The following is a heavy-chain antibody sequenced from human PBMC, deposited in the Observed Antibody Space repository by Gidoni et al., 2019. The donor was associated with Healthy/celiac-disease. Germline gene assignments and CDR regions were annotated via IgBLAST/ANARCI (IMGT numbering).Heavy chain of an antibody. CDR1: GGSISSSSYY. J-gene: IGHJ4*02. CDR3: ARHGSYSGSYSY. V-gene: IGHV4-39*01. CDR2: IYYSGST. D-gene: IGHD1-26*01. Sequence: QLQLQESGPGLVKPSETLSLTCTVSGGSISSSSYYWGWIRQPPGKGLEWIGSIYYSGSTYYNPSLKSRVTISVDTSKNQFSLKLSSVTAADTAVYYCARHGSYSGSYSYWGQGTLVTVSS.